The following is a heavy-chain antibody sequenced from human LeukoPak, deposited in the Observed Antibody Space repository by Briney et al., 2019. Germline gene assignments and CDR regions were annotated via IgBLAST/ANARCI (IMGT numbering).Heavy chain of an antibody. V-gene: IGHV3-7*05. Sequence: GGSLRLSCVGSGFTFSNYLMTWVRQAPGKGLEWVANIKQDGTDKYYVDSVKGRFTISRDNAKNSLFLQMNSLRAEDTAMYYCARGEAFCDYWGQGALVTVSS. CDR1: GFTFSNYL. J-gene: IGHJ4*02. CDR2: IKQDGTDK. CDR3: ARGEAFCDY.